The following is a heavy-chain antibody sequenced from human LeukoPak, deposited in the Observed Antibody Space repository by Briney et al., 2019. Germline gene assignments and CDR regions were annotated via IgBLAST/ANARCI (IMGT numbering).Heavy chain of an antibody. V-gene: IGHV4-59*08. CDR2: IYYSGST. CDR3: ARHVDDFWSGYWDDAFDI. CDR1: GGSISSYY. J-gene: IGHJ3*02. Sequence: PSETLSLTCTVSGGSISSYYWSWIRQPPGKGLEWIGYIYYSGSTNYNPSLKSRVTISVDTSKNQFSLKLSFVTAADTAVYYCARHVDDFWSGYWDDAFDIWGQGTMVTVSS. D-gene: IGHD3-3*01.